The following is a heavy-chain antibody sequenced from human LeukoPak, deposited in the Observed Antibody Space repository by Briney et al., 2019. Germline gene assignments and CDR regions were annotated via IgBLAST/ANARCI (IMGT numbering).Heavy chain of an antibody. J-gene: IGHJ4*02. CDR3: AKAGTYYPDGSGNGYYNYFEN. CDR2: LRWNGASS. CDR1: AFTFDDYA. Sequence: GGSLRLSCAVYAFTFDDYAMHWDRQTPGKGLEWVSGLRWNGASSDYSDSVKGRFTISRDNAKNSLHLQMNSLRAEDTALYFCAKAGTYYPDGSGNGYYNYFENWGQGTPVTVSS. D-gene: IGHD3-22*01. V-gene: IGHV3-9*01.